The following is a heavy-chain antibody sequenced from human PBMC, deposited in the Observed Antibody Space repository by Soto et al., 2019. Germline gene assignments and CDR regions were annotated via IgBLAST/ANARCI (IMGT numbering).Heavy chain of an antibody. J-gene: IGHJ6*02. CDR2: IYHSGST. CDR1: GGSISSGGYS. CDR3: ASVTRTCISTSCYRYYYGMDV. Sequence: SETLSLTCAVSGGSISSGGYSWSWIRQPPGKGLECIGYIYHSGSTYYNPSLKGRVTISVDRSKNQFSLKLSSVTAADTAVYYCASVTRTCISTSCYRYYYGMDVWGQGTTVTVSS. D-gene: IGHD2-2*02. V-gene: IGHV4-30-2*01.